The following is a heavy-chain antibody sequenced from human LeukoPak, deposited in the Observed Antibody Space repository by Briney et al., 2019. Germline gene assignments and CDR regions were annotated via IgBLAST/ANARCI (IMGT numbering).Heavy chain of an antibody. D-gene: IGHD6-13*01. CDR1: GFTVSSNY. CDR3: AKSPWKGYSSSFDAFDI. Sequence: GGSLRLSCAASGFTVSSNYMSWVRQAPGKGLEWVSVIYSGGSTYYADSVKGRFTISRDNSKNTLYLQMNSLRAEDTAVYYCAKSPWKGYSSSFDAFDIWGQGTMVTVSS. CDR2: IYSGGST. J-gene: IGHJ3*02. V-gene: IGHV3-53*01.